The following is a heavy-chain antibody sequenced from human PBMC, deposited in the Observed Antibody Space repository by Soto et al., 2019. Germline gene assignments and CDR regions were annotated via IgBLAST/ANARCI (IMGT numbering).Heavy chain of an antibody. V-gene: IGHV4-61*08. D-gene: IGHD2-2*01. Sequence: SETLSLTCTVSGGSISSGDYYWSWIRQPPGKGLEWIGYIYYSGSTNYNPSLKSRVTISVDTSKNQFSLKLSSVTAADTAVYYCARVGDWGDIVVVPAAYDVWGQGTTVTVSS. CDR3: ARVGDWGDIVVVPAAYDV. J-gene: IGHJ6*02. CDR1: GGSISSGDYY. CDR2: IYYSGST.